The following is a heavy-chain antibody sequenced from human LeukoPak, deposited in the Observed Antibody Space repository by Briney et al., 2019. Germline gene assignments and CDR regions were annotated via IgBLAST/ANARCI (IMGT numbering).Heavy chain of an antibody. Sequence: GGSLRLSCVASGFTFSDYCMPWVRQGPEKGLEWVSRICPDGSVVNHADSVKGRFTTSRDNAGNTMYLQMRSLRAEDTAVYYCARDMWGTFDYWGQGALVTVSS. CDR1: GFTFSDYC. CDR3: ARDMWGTFDY. D-gene: IGHD7-27*01. V-gene: IGHV3-74*01. J-gene: IGHJ4*02. CDR2: ICPDGSVV.